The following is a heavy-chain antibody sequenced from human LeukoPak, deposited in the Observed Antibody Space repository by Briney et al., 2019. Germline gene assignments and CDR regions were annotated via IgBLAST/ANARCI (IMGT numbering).Heavy chain of an antibody. CDR2: ISSSSSYI. CDR1: GFTFSSYS. V-gene: IGHV3-21*01. J-gene: IGHJ4*02. D-gene: IGHD4-17*01. Sequence: GGSLRLSCAASGFTFSSYSMNWVRQAPGKGLEWVSSISSSSSYIYYADSVKGRFTISRDNAKNSLYLQMNSLRAEDTAVYYCARAKGYRDYVYFDYWGQGTLVTVSS. CDR3: ARAKGYRDYVYFDY.